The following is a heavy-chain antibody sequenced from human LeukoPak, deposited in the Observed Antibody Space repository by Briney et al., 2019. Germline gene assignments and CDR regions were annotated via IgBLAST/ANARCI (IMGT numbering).Heavy chain of an antibody. D-gene: IGHD2-2*01. J-gene: IGHJ4*02. CDR1: GYTFTSYG. CDR3: AREPSSLYYFDY. V-gene: IGHV1-18*01. CDR2: ISAYNGNT. Sequence: ASVKVSCKASGYTFTSYGISWVRQAPGQGLEWMGWISAYNGNTNYAQKLQGRVTMTTDTSTSTAYMELRSLRSDVTAVYYCAREPSSLYYFDYWGQGTLVTVSS.